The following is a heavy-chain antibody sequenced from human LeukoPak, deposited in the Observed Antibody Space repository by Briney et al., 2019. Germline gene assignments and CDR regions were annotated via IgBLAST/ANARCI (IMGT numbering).Heavy chain of an antibody. J-gene: IGHJ4*02. D-gene: IGHD6-19*01. CDR1: GFTFSSYA. Sequence: PGGSLRLSCAAAGFTFSSYAMSWVRQAPGKGLEWVLAISGSGGSTYYADSVKGRFTISRDNSKNTLYLQMNSLRAEDTAVYYCAKVQQWPVENFDYWGQGTLVTVSS. V-gene: IGHV3-23*01. CDR2: ISGSGGST. CDR3: AKVQQWPVENFDY.